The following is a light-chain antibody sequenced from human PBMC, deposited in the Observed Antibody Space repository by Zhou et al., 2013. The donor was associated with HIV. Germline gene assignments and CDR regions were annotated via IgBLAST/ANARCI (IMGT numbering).Light chain of an antibody. CDR1: QTVRSNY. Sequence: IVLTQSPGTLSLSPGERATLSCRASQTVRSNYLAWYQQKAGQPPRLLIDGASNRAAAVPDRFSASVSGTDFTLTISRLEPEDFAVYYCQQYGSSPWTFGQGAKVEIK. CDR3: QQYGSSPWT. J-gene: IGKJ1*01. V-gene: IGKV3-20*01. CDR2: GAS.